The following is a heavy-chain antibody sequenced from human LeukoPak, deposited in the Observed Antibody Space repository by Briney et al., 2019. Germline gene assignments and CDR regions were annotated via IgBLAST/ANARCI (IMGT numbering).Heavy chain of an antibody. Sequence: SGGSLRLSCAASGFTFSNYWMHWVRHATGKGVVWVSRINGDGSSTSYADSVKGRFTISRDNAKNTLYLQMDSLRAEDTAVYYCARDPYGSGRYWGQGTRVTVSS. CDR3: ARDPYGSGRY. V-gene: IGHV3-74*01. J-gene: IGHJ4*02. CDR1: GFTFSNYW. CDR2: INGDGSST. D-gene: IGHD3-10*01.